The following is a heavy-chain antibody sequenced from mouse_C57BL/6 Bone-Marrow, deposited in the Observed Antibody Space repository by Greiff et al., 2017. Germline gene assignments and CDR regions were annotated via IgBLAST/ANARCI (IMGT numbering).Heavy chain of an antibody. J-gene: IGHJ4*01. CDR3: SRKGDYGSSYACAMDY. Sequence: QVQLKESGAELAKPGASVKLSCKASGYNFTSYWMHWVKQRPGQGLEWIGYINPSSGYTKYNQKFKDKATLTADKSSSTAYMQLSSLTYEDSAVDYGSRKGDYGSSYACAMDYWGQGTSVTVSS. CDR2: INPSSGYT. V-gene: IGHV1-7*01. CDR1: GYNFTSYW. D-gene: IGHD1-1*01.